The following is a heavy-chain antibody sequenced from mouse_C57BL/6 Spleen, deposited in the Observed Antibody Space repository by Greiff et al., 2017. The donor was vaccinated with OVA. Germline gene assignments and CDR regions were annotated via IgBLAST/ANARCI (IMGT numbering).Heavy chain of an antibody. D-gene: IGHD2-5*01. Sequence: EVQLVESGGGLVKPGGSLKLSCAASGFTFSDYGMHWVRQAPEKGLEWVAYISSGSSTIYYADTVKGRFTISRDNAKNTLFLQMTSLRSEDTAMYYCARGYSNYEYYFDYWGQGTTLTVSS. CDR2: ISSGSSTI. CDR3: ARGYSNYEYYFDY. CDR1: GFTFSDYG. J-gene: IGHJ2*01. V-gene: IGHV5-17*01.